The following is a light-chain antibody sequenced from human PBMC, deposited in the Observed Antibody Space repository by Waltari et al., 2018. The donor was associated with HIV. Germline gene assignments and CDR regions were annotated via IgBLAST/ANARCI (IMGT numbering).Light chain of an antibody. Sequence: QSALTQPASVSGSPGQSLSIPCTGTSSDVGDYYVSWYQHHPGKAPKVIIYEVSNRPSGVSNRFSGSKSGNTASLTISGLLPEDEADYFCSSYISSATPEFGGGTRLTVL. V-gene: IGLV2-14*01. J-gene: IGLJ3*02. CDR3: SSYISSATPE. CDR1: SSDVGDYY. CDR2: EVS.